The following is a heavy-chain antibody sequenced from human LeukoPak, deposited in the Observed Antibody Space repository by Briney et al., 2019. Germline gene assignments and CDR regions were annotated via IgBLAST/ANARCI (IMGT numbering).Heavy chain of an antibody. D-gene: IGHD2-2*01. J-gene: IGHJ3*02. Sequence: SETLSLTCTVSGGSISPYYWSWIRQPAGKGLEWIGRIYTSGSTNYNPSLKSRVTMSVDTSKNQFSLKLSSVTAADTAVYYCAREPGAIVVVPAAMAGGGAFDIWGQGTMVTVSS. CDR2: IYTSGST. V-gene: IGHV4-4*07. CDR1: GGSISPYY. CDR3: AREPGAIVVVPAAMAGGGAFDI.